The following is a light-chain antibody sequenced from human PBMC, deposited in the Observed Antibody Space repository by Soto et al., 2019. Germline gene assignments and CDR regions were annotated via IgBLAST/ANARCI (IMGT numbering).Light chain of an antibody. V-gene: IGLV2-14*01. CDR1: SSDVGGYNY. J-gene: IGLJ2*01. Sequence: QSALTQPASVSGSPGQSITISCTGTSSDVGGYNYVSWYQQHPGKDPKLMIYEVSNRPSGSSYRFYCSKSGNTASLNISGLQAEDEADNYCSSYTSISKVFGGGTKLTVL. CDR2: EVS. CDR3: SSYTSISKV.